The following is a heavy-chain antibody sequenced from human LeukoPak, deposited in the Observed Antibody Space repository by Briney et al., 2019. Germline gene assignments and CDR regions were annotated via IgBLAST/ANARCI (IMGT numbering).Heavy chain of an antibody. V-gene: IGHV3-23*01. Sequence: GGSLRLSCAASGFTFSNYAMSWVRQAPGKGLEWVSSITNSGDKTVHADSVKGRFTISRDNAKNTLYLQMNSLRAEDTAVYYCASRATVTTDRFWFDPWGQGTLVTVSS. D-gene: IGHD4-11*01. J-gene: IGHJ5*02. CDR3: ASRATVTTDRFWFDP. CDR1: GFTFSNYA. CDR2: ITNSGDKT.